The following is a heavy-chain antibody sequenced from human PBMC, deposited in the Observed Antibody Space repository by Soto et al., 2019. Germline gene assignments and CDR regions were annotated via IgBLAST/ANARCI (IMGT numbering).Heavy chain of an antibody. V-gene: IGHV4-39*01. CDR2: IYYSGST. J-gene: IGHJ4*02. Sequence: SETLSLTCTVSGGSISTSSYYWGWIRQPQGKGLEWIGHIYYSGSTYYNPSLKSRVTISVDTSKNQFSLKLISMTAADTAVYYCLRGSHYGSETDSWGRGTLVTVSS. CDR3: LRGSHYGSETDS. CDR1: GGSISTSSYY. D-gene: IGHD3-10*01.